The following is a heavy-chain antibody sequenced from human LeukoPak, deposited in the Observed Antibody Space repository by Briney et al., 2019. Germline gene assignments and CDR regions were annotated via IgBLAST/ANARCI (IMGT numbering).Heavy chain of an antibody. CDR2: ISWNSGSI. J-gene: IGHJ4*02. CDR3: AKDFDSSGYYSFDY. Sequence: GGSLRLSCAASGFTFSSYAMSWVRQAPGKGLEWVSGISWNSGSIGYADSVKGRFTISRDNAKNSLYLQMNSLRAEDTALYYCAKDFDSSGYYSFDYWGQGTLVTVSS. D-gene: IGHD3-22*01. CDR1: GFTFSSYA. V-gene: IGHV3-9*01.